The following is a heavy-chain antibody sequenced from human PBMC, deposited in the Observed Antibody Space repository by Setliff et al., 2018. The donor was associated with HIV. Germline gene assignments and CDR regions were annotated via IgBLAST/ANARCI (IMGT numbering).Heavy chain of an antibody. CDR3: ATTTYDILTGDYKTSFDY. CDR2: INAGNHNP. V-gene: IGHV1-3*01. J-gene: IGHJ4*02. CDR1: GYTFTSYP. D-gene: IGHD3-9*01. Sequence: ASVKVSCKASGYTFTSYPMHWVRQAPGQRLEWMGWINAGNHNPKYSQNFQGRVTITRDTSASKAYMELSSLRSEDTAVYYCATTTYDILTGDYKTSFDYWGQGTLVTVSS.